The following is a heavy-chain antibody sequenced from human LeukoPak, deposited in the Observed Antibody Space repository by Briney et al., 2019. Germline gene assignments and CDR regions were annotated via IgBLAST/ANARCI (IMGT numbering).Heavy chain of an antibody. CDR1: GGSISSRTYY. CDR3: ARQGSPMWFGVYYFDY. CDR2: FSYSGST. Sequence: SETLSLTCTFSGGSISSRTYYWGWIRQPPGKGLEWIGSFSYSGSTYYNPSLKSRVPISIDTSKNQFSLKLSSVTAADTAGYYFARQGSPMWFGVYYFDYWGQGTLVTVSS. D-gene: IGHD3-10*01. V-gene: IGHV4-39*01. J-gene: IGHJ4*02.